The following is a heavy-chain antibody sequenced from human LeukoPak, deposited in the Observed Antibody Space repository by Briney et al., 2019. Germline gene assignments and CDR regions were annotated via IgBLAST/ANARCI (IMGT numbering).Heavy chain of an antibody. D-gene: IGHD2-21*02. V-gene: IGHV3-73*01. CDR2: IRSKANSYET. CDR1: GFTFSGSA. CDR3: TRPIIAYCGGDCYYYFDY. Sequence: GGSLRLSWAPSGFTFSGSAMHWVRQASGKGLEWVGRIRSKANSYETAYAASVKGRFTISRDDSKNTAYLQMNSLKTEDTAVYYCTRPIIAYCGGDCYYYFDYWGQGTLVTVSS. J-gene: IGHJ4*02.